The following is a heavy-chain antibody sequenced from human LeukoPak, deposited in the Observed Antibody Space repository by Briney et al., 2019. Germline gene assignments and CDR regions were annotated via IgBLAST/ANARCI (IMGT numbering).Heavy chain of an antibody. CDR3: ARGTSITIFGVVIMF. D-gene: IGHD3-3*01. CDR2: INPNSGGT. Sequence: ASVKVSCKASGYTFTGYYMHWVRQAPGQGLEWMGWINPNSGGTNYAQKFQGRVTMTRDTSISTAYMELSRLRSDGTAVYYCARGTSITIFGVVIMFWGQGTLVTVSS. CDR1: GYTFTGYY. J-gene: IGHJ4*02. V-gene: IGHV1-2*02.